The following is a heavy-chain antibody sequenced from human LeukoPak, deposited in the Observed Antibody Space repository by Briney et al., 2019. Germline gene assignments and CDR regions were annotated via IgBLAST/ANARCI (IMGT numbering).Heavy chain of an antibody. CDR1: GYSFTSYW. D-gene: IGHD6-13*01. Sequence: GESLKISCKGSGYSFTSYWIGWVRQMPGKGLEWMGIIYPGDSDTRYSTSFQGQVTISADKSINTAYLQWSSVKTSDTAMYYCARRGQQLEYFQHWGQGTLVTVSS. CDR2: IYPGDSDT. J-gene: IGHJ1*01. CDR3: ARRGQQLEYFQH. V-gene: IGHV5-51*01.